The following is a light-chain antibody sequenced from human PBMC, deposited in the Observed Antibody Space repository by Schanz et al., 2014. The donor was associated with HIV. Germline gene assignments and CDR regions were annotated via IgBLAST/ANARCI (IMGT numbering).Light chain of an antibody. V-gene: IGKV1-5*03. J-gene: IGKJ2*01. CDR1: QTINIW. CDR3: LQDYSYPYT. CDR2: KAS. Sequence: DIQMTQSPSTLSASVGDRVTITCRASQTINIWLAWYQKKPGKAPHLLIYKASFLESGVPSRFSGSGSGTEFTLTISGLQPDDFATYYCLQDYSYPYTFGQGTKLEI.